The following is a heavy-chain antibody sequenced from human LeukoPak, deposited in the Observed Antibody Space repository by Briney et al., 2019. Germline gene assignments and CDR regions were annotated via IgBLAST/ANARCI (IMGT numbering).Heavy chain of an antibody. CDR2: ISGRNGNT. Sequence: GASVKVSFKASGYSFNDYGITWVRQAPGQGLEWIGWISGRNGNTNYSQRLQGRVTMTTDTSTSTAYMELRSLTSDDTAVYYCARDHALWSNCFDYWGQGTLVTVSS. V-gene: IGHV1-18*01. J-gene: IGHJ4*02. CDR1: GYSFNDYG. D-gene: IGHD2/OR15-2a*01. CDR3: ARDHALWSNCFDY.